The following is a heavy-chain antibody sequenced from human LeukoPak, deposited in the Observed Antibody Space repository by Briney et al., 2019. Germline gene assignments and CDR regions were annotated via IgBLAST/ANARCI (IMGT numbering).Heavy chain of an antibody. V-gene: IGHV1-18*01. Sequence: ASVKASCKASGYTFTNYDINWVRQAPGQGLEWMGWISGYNGNTKYAQKLQGRVTMTTDTSTSTAYMELRSLRSDDTAVYYCARFTPRLTREKFDYWGQGTLVTVSS. CDR2: ISGYNGNT. CDR1: GYTFTNYD. CDR3: ARFTPRLTREKFDY. J-gene: IGHJ4*02. D-gene: IGHD2-2*01.